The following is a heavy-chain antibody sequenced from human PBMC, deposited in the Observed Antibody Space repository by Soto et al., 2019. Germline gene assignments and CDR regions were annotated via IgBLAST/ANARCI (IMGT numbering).Heavy chain of an antibody. J-gene: IGHJ6*02. CDR2: IYYSGST. CDR1: GGSISSGGYY. Sequence: PSETLSLTCTVSGGSISSGGYYWSWIRQHPGKGLEWIGYIYYSGSTYYNPSLKSRVTISVDTSKNQFSLKLSSVTAADTAVYYCARSGLSHYYYYGMDVWGQGTTVTVSS. V-gene: IGHV4-31*03. CDR3: ARSGLSHYYYYGMDV.